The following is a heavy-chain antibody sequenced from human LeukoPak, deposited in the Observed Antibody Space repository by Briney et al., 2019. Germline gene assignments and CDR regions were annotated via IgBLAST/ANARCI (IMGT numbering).Heavy chain of an antibody. CDR1: GVNLNTAW. V-gene: IGHV3-15*01. CDR2: IKSKIYAGTT. Sequence: GGSLRLFCAASGVNLNTAWMSWVRPVPEEGLEWIGHIKSKIYAGTTDYAAPVKGRFTISRDDSKNTVYLQMDSLRTEDTAIYYCTTDREWFDPWGQGTLVTVSS. CDR3: TTDREWFDP. J-gene: IGHJ5*02.